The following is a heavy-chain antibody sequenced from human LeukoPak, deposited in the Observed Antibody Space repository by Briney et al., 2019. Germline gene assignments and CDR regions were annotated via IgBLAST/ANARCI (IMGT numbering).Heavy chain of an antibody. CDR3: ASLTQQQLVDY. V-gene: IGHV1-18*01. Sequence: ASVKVSCKASGYTFTSYGISWVRQAPGQGLEWMGWISAYNGNTNYAQKLQGRVTITADKSTSTAYMELSSLRSEDTAVYYCASLTQQQLVDYWGQGTLVTVSS. D-gene: IGHD6-13*01. CDR2: ISAYNGNT. CDR1: GYTFTSYG. J-gene: IGHJ4*02.